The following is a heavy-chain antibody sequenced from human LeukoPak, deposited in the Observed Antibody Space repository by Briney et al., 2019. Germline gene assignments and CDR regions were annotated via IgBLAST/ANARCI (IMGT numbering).Heavy chain of an antibody. CDR3: ARDITDHFPFDY. V-gene: IGHV3-30*01. D-gene: IGHD3-10*01. J-gene: IGHJ4*02. CDR1: GFTFNGHG. Sequence: GWSLRLSCAASGFTFNGHGFHWVRQAPGRGLEWVAAISFHGINKHYAHSVNGRFTISRDNSKNTVFLQMDSLRPEDTAVYYCARDITDHFPFDYWGQGTLVTVSS. CDR2: ISFHGINK.